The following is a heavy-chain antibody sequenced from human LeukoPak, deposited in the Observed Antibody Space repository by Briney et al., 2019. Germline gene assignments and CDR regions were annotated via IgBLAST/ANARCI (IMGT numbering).Heavy chain of an antibody. V-gene: IGHV4-39*01. J-gene: IGHJ3*02. Sequence: SETLSLTCTVSGGSISSYYWSWIRQPPGKGLEWIGSIYYSGSTYYNPSLKSRVTISVDTSKNQFSLKLSSVTAADTAVYYCASGITGTADAFDIWGQGTMVTVSS. CDR1: GGSISSYY. D-gene: IGHD1-20*01. CDR3: ASGITGTADAFDI. CDR2: IYYSGST.